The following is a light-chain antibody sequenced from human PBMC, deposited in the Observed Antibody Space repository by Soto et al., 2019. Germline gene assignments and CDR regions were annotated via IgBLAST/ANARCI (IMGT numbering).Light chain of an antibody. CDR2: DTS. V-gene: IGKV3-15*01. J-gene: IGKJ5*01. CDR3: QQRSNWPPIT. Sequence: EIVMPQSPATLSVSPGERATLSCRASESIRNNLAWYQQKPGQAPRLLIYDTSTRATGIPARFSGSGSGTEFTLTISSLEPEDLAVYYCQQRSNWPPITVGQGTRLEI. CDR1: ESIRNN.